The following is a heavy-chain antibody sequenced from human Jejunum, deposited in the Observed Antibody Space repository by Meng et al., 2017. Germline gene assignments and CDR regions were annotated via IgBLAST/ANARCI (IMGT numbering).Heavy chain of an antibody. D-gene: IGHD3-10*01. CDR3: TTWYGEY. V-gene: IGHV6-1*01. Sequence: SQTLSLTCAISGDSVSSNRALWHWVRQSPSRGLEWLGQTYYRSEWQNHYGVSVKSRITINADTSRNQFSLNLNSVTPEDTAVYYCTTWYGEYWGQGTLVTVSS. CDR1: GDSVSSNRAL. CDR2: TYYRSEWQN. J-gene: IGHJ4*02.